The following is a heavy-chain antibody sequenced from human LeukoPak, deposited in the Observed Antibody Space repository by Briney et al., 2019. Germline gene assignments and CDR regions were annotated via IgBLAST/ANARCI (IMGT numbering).Heavy chain of an antibody. J-gene: IGHJ4*02. CDR3: ARQRPLNPYY. CDR2: IYYSGST. V-gene: IGHV4-39*01. Sequence: SETLSLTCTVSGGSISSSSYYWGWIRQPPGKGLDWIGSIYYSGSTYYNPSLKSRVTISVDTSKNQFSLNLSSVTAADTAVYYCARQRPLNPYYWGQGTLVTVSS. CDR1: GGSISSSSYY.